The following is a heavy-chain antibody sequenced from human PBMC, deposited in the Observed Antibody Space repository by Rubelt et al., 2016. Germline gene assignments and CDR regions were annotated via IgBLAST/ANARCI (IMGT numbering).Heavy chain of an antibody. CDR2: ISSSSSYM. J-gene: IGHJ4*02. CDR1: GFTFSSYS. CDR3: ARAGDGYNMVFDD. D-gene: IGHD5-24*01. V-gene: IGHV3-21*01. Sequence: VQPGGSLRLSCAASGFTFSSYSMNWVRQAPGKGLEWVSCISSSSSYMYYADSVKGRFTVSRDNAKNSLYLQMNSLRVEDTAVYYCARAGDGYNMVFDDWGQGTLVTVSS.